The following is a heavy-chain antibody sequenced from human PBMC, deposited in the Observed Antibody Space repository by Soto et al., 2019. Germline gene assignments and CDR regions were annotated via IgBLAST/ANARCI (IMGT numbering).Heavy chain of an antibody. CDR2: ISAYNGNT. CDR3: ARGRAYCCGDCYYYSYGMDV. V-gene: IGHV1-18*01. D-gene: IGHD2-21*02. CDR1: GYTFTSYG. Sequence: QVQLVQSGAEVKKPGASVKVSCKASGYTFTSYGISWVRQAPGQGLEWMGWISAYNGNTNSAQKLQGRVTMTTDTSTSTAYMELRSLRYDDTAVYYCARGRAYCCGDCYYYSYGMDVWGQGTTVTVSS. J-gene: IGHJ6*02.